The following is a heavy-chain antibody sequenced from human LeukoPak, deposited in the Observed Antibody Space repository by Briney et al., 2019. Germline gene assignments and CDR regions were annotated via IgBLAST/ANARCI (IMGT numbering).Heavy chain of an antibody. D-gene: IGHD6-13*01. CDR2: ISGSGDST. V-gene: IGHV3-23*01. Sequence: PGGSLRLSCAASGFTFTTYAMSWVRQAPGKGLEWASAISGSGDSTYYADSVKGRFTISRDNAKNSLYLQMNSLRAEDTAVYYCARDPAPLYSISWQQVLHYYYYYYYMDVWGKGTTVTVSS. CDR1: GFTFTTYA. J-gene: IGHJ6*03. CDR3: ARDPAPLYSISWQQVLHYYYYYYYMDV.